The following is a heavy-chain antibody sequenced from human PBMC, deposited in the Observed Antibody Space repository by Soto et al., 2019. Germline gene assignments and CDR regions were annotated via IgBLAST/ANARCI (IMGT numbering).Heavy chain of an antibody. V-gene: IGHV4-31*03. CDR1: GGSISSGGYY. Sequence: SETLSLTCTVSGGSISSGGYYWSWIRQHPGKGLEWIGYIYYSGSTYYNPSLKSRVTISVDTSKNQFSLKLSSVTAADTAVYYCAREKGYCSSTSCSARNWFDPWGQGTLVTVSS. CDR2: IYYSGST. J-gene: IGHJ5*02. CDR3: AREKGYCSSTSCSARNWFDP. D-gene: IGHD2-2*01.